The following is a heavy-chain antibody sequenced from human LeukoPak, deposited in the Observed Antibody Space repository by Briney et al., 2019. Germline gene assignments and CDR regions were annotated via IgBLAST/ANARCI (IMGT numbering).Heavy chain of an antibody. V-gene: IGHV3-30*02. CDR2: IRFDGSRT. D-gene: IGHD1-26*01. Sequence: GGSLRLSCAASGFNFSSYEMNWVRQAPGKGLEWVAFIRFDGSRTYYADYVKGRFTISRDNDKNTLFLQLNSLRPDDTGVYFCEQPSGNCVDYWGQGTLVTVSS. J-gene: IGHJ4*02. CDR3: EQPSGNCVDY. CDR1: GFNFSSYE.